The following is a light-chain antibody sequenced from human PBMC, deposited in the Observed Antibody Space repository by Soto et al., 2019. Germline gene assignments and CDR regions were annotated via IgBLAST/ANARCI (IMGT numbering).Light chain of an antibody. CDR2: EVS. CDR1: SSDVGGYNY. J-gene: IGLJ2*01. V-gene: IGLV2-8*01. CDR3: SSYAGSNNFVV. Sequence: QSALTQPPSASGSPGQSVTISCTGTSSDVGGYNYVSWYQQHPGKAPKLMIYEVSKRPSGVPDRFSGSKSGNTASLTVSGLQAEDEADYYCSSYAGSNNFVVCGGGTKLTAL.